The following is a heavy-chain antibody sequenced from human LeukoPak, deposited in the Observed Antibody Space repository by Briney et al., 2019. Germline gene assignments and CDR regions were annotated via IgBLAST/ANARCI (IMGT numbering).Heavy chain of an antibody. CDR3: ARAGDYGDYVGWFDP. D-gene: IGHD4-17*01. CDR2: IYYSGST. CDR1: RGSISSYY. V-gene: IGHV4-59*12. Sequence: SETLSLTCTVSRGSISSYYWSWIRQPPGKGLEWIGYIYYSGSTNYNPSLRSRVTMSVDTSKKQFSLKLTSVTAADTAVYYCARAGDYGDYVGWFDPWGQGTLVTVSS. J-gene: IGHJ5*02.